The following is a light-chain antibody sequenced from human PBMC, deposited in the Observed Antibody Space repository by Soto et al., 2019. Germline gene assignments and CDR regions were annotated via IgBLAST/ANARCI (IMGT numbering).Light chain of an antibody. J-gene: IGKJ5*01. V-gene: IGKV3-20*01. CDR3: QQYGTSPIT. CDR2: ATS. Sequence: EIVLTQSPGTLSLSPGERATLSCRASQSIISTYLAWYQQKFGKAPRLLIYATSTRATGIPDRFSGSGSGTDFTLTISRLEPEDFGIYYCQQYGTSPITFGQGTRLESK. CDR1: QSIISTY.